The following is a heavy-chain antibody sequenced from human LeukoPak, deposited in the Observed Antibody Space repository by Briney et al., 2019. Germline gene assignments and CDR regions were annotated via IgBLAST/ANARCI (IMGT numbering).Heavy chain of an antibody. CDR2: INPSGGST. J-gene: IGHJ6*02. CDR1: GYTFTSYY. CDR3: ARSAYSSSWYSIYGMDV. D-gene: IGHD6-13*01. V-gene: IGHV1-46*01. Sequence: ASVKVSCKASGYTFTSYYMHWVRQAPGQGLEWMGIINPSGGSTSYAQKFQGRVTMTRDTSTSTVYMELSSLRSDDTAVYYCARSAYSSSWYSIYGMDVWGQGTTVTVSS.